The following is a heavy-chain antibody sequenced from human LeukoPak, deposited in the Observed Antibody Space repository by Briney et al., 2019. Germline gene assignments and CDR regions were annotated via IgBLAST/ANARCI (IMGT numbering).Heavy chain of an antibody. Sequence: PSETLSVTCTVSGGSISSSSYYWGWIRQPPGKGLEWIGSIYYSGSTYYNPSLKSRVTISVDTSKNQFSLKLSSVTAADTAVYYCARLWLPHWFDPRGQGTLVTVSS. CDR1: GGSISSSSYY. J-gene: IGHJ5*02. CDR2: IYYSGST. CDR3: ARLWLPHWFDP. V-gene: IGHV4-39*07. D-gene: IGHD5-12*01.